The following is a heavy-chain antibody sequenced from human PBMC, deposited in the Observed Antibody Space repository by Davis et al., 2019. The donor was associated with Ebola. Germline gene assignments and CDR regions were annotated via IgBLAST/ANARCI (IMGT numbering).Heavy chain of an antibody. CDR3: ARDRELDPFDY. V-gene: IGHV3-23*01. CDR1: GFTFSSYA. D-gene: IGHD1-26*01. CDR2: ISGSGGST. J-gene: IGHJ4*02. Sequence: GESLKISCAASGFTFSSYAMSWVRQAPGKGLEWVSAISGSGGSTYYADSMKGRFTISRDNSKNTLYLQMNSLRAGDTAVYYCARDRELDPFDYWGQGTLVTVSS.